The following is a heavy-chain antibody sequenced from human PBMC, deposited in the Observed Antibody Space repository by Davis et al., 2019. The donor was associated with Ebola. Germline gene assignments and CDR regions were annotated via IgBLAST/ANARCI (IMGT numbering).Heavy chain of an antibody. CDR3: ARSGYSSGWYY. Sequence: MPSETLSPPCTVPGASITSSSYYWGSIRQPPGKGLEWIGSIYNSGSTYYNPSLKSRVTISVDTSKNQFSLKMSSVTAADTGVYYCARSGYSSGWYYWGQGTLVTVSS. CDR1: GASITSSSYY. CDR2: IYNSGST. D-gene: IGHD6-25*01. J-gene: IGHJ4*02. V-gene: IGHV4-39*01.